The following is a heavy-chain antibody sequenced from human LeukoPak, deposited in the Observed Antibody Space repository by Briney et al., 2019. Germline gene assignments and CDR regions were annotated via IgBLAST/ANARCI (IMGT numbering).Heavy chain of an antibody. V-gene: IGHV3-21*01. CDR1: GFTFSSYS. Sequence: GGSLRLSCAASGFTFSSYSMNWVRQAPGKGLEWVSSISSSSSYIYYADSVKGRFTISRDNAKNSLYLQMNRLRAENTAVYYCANKGRSSIDYWGQGTLVTVSS. CDR3: ANKGRSSIDY. D-gene: IGHD6-6*01. J-gene: IGHJ4*02. CDR2: ISSSSSYI.